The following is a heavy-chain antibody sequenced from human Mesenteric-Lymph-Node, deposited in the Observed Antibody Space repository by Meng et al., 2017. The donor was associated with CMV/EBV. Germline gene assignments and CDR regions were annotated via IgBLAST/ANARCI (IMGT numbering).Heavy chain of an antibody. CDR3: AKVVGGINWALEY. J-gene: IGHJ4*02. CDR2: IYSDGKSK. D-gene: IGHD1-1*01. V-gene: IGHV3-23*03. Sequence: TASGFTFSHYGMSWVRQAPGKGLEWVSLIYSDGKSKAYTDYVKGHFTISRDNSKDTLYLQMDNLRSEDTAVYYCAKVVGGINWALEYWGQGTLVTVSS. CDR1: GFTFSHYG.